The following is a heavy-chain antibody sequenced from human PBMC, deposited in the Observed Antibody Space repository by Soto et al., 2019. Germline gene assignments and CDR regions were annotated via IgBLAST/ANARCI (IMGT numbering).Heavy chain of an antibody. CDR1: GFTFSNYA. Sequence: EVQLLESGGGLVQPGGSLRLSCAASGFTFSNYAMSWVGQAPGKGLEWVSAISGSGGSTYYADSVKGRFNISRDNSKNTLYLQMNSLRAEDTAVYYCAKGKDCSSTSCYGRFDYWGQGTLVTVSS. D-gene: IGHD2-2*01. CDR3: AKGKDCSSTSCYGRFDY. CDR2: ISGSGGST. J-gene: IGHJ4*02. V-gene: IGHV3-23*01.